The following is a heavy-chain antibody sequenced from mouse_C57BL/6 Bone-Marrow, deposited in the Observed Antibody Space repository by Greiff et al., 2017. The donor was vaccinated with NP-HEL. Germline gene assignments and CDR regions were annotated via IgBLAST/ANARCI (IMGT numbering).Heavy chain of an antibody. CDR2: SRNKANDYTT. D-gene: IGHD1-1*01. CDR3: ARHYYGSSYFDY. V-gene: IGHV7-1*01. CDR1: GFTFSDFY. Sequence: EVQRVESGGGLVQSGRSLRLSCATSGFTFSDFYMEWVRQAPGKGLEWIAASRNKANDYTTEYSASVKGRFIVSRDTSQSILYLQMNALRAEDSATYYCARHYYGSSYFDYWGQGTTLTVSS. J-gene: IGHJ2*01.